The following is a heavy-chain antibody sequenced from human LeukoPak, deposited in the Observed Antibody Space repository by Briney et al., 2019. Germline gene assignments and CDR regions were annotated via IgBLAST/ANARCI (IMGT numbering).Heavy chain of an antibody. CDR3: ARDGSGYSSGWRPGFDY. Sequence: SVKVSCKASGGTFSSYAISRVRQAPGQGLEWMGGIIPIFGTANYAQKFQGRVTITADESTSTAYMELSSLRSEDTAVYYCARDGSGYSSGWRPGFDYWGQGTLVTVSS. V-gene: IGHV1-69*13. CDR1: GGTFSSYA. J-gene: IGHJ4*02. CDR2: IIPIFGTA. D-gene: IGHD6-19*01.